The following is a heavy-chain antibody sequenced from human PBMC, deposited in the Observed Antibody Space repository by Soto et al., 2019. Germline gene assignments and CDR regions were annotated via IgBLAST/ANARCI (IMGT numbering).Heavy chain of an antibody. D-gene: IGHD2-2*02. V-gene: IGHV1-69*13. CDR1: GGTFSSYA. CDR3: ARDSDVRDIVVVQAAILVAYGLDV. Sequence: GASVKVSGKASGGTFSSYAISWVRQAPGQGLEWMGGIIPIFGTEKYEQKLQGRVTITADESTSTAYMELSSMRSEDTAVYYCARDSDVRDIVVVQAAILVAYGLDVWG. J-gene: IGHJ6*02. CDR2: IIPIFGTE.